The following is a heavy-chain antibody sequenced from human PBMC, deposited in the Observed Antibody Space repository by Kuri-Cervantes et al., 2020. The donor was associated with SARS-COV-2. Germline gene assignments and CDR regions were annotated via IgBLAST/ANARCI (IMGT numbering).Heavy chain of an antibody. D-gene: IGHD2-15*01. V-gene: IGHV3-23*01. CDR1: GFTVSSYA. CDR3: ARDLYCSGGSCYSLGFDY. Sequence: GESLKISCAASGFTVSSYAMHWVRQAPGKGLEWVSAISGSGGSTYYADSVKGRFTISRDNSKNTLYLQMNSLRAEDTAVYYCARDLYCSGGSCYSLGFDYWGQGTLVTVSS. CDR2: ISGSGGST. J-gene: IGHJ4*02.